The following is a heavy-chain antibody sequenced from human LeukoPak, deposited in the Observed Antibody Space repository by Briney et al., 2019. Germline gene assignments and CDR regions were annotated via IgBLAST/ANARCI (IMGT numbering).Heavy chain of an antibody. CDR2: INPNSGGT. CDR3: AREDYYDRSGYPSALGY. D-gene: IGHD3-22*01. CDR1: GYTFTGYY. Sequence: ASLKVSCKASGYTFTGYYMHWVRQAPGQGLEWMAWINPNSGGTTYATKFQGRVPMTRATSISTAYLELTGRRSDDPAVNSRAREDYYDRSGYPSALGYWGQGTLVTVSS. J-gene: IGHJ4*02. V-gene: IGHV1-2*02.